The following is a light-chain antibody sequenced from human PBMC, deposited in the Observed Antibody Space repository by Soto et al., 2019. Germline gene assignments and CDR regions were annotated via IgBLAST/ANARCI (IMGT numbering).Light chain of an antibody. J-gene: IGKJ5*01. V-gene: IGKV1-5*01. Sequence: MTQSPATLSVSPGERATLSCRASQSVSSNLAWYQQKPGKAPKSLIYDASSLGRGVPSRFSGIGSGTEFPLTISSMKPDDFATYYCQQYQTYATFGQGTRLEIK. CDR2: DAS. CDR1: QSVSSN. CDR3: QQYQTYAT.